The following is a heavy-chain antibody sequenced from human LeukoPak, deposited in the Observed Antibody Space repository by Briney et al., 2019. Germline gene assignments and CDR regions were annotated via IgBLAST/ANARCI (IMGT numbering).Heavy chain of an antibody. D-gene: IGHD6-13*01. CDR3: ARGPAAAYYFDY. Sequence: SETLSLTCAVSGGSISSSNWWSWVRQPPGKGLEWIGEIYHSGSTYYNPSLKSRVTISVDRSKNQFSLKLSSVTAADTAVYYCARGPAAAYYFDYWGQGTLVTVSS. CDR2: IYHSGST. V-gene: IGHV4-4*02. J-gene: IGHJ4*02. CDR1: GGSISSSNW.